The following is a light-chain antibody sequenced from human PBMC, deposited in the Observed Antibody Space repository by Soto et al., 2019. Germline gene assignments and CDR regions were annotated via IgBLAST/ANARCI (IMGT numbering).Light chain of an antibody. CDR2: GAS. CDR1: ENIGSS. CDR3: QQYKSWPYT. Sequence: EIVVTQSAAILSVSPGERATLSCRASENIGSSLAWYQQKPGQAPRLLIYGASTRATGVPARFSGGVSGAEFTLTISSLQSGDFVVYYCQQYKSWPYTFGQGTKLENK. V-gene: IGKV3-15*01. J-gene: IGKJ2*01.